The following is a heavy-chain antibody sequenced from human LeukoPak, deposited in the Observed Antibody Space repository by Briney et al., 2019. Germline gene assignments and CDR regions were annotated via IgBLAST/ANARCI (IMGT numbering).Heavy chain of an antibody. CDR1: GYTLTELS. CDR3: ARDVTHYYGSGSYEWSY. J-gene: IGHJ4*02. Sequence: ASVKVSCKVSGYTLTELSMHWVRQAPGKGLEWMGGFDPEDGETIYAQKFQGRVTMTEDTSTDTAYMELSSLRSEDTAVYYCARDVTHYYGSGSYEWSYWGQGTLVTVSS. V-gene: IGHV1-24*01. CDR2: FDPEDGET. D-gene: IGHD3-10*01.